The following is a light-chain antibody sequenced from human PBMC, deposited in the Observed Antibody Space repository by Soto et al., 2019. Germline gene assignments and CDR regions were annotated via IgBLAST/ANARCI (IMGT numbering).Light chain of an antibody. CDR1: ISDVGGYNY. Sequence: QSVLTQPASVSGSPGQSITISCTGTISDVGGYNYVSWYQHHPGKAPKLIIFDVSHWPSGVSDRFSGSKSGNTASLTISGLQAEDEADYYCSSYASSSTVLFGGGTQLTVL. V-gene: IGLV2-14*03. CDR3: SSYASSSTVL. J-gene: IGLJ2*01. CDR2: DVS.